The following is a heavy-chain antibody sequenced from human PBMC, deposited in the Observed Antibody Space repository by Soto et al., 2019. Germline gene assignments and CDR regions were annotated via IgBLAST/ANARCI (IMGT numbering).Heavy chain of an antibody. D-gene: IGHD3-10*01. CDR3: VRVSGGYYYGSGSYYTNWFDP. CDR2: IYSGGST. V-gene: IGHV3-66*01. Sequence: GGSLRLSCAASGFTVSSNYMSWVRQAPGKGLEWVSVIYSGGSTYYADSVKGRFTISRDNSKNTLYLQMNSLRAEDTAVYYCVRVSGGYYYGSGSYYTNWFDPWGQGTLVTVSS. J-gene: IGHJ5*02. CDR1: GFTVSSNY.